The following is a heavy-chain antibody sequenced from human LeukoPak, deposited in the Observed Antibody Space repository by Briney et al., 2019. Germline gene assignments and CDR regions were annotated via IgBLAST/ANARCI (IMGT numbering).Heavy chain of an antibody. V-gene: IGHV1-46*01. CDR2: ISPSGGST. J-gene: IGHJ4*02. D-gene: IGHD1-14*01. Sequence: ASVKVSCKAFGYTFTSNYMHWVRQAPGQGPEWMGVISPSGGSTTYAQKFQGRVTLTRDMSTSTDYLELSSLRSEDTAVYYCAKDVRTKRPPPEGFDYWGQGTLVTVSS. CDR1: GYTFTSNY. CDR3: AKDVRTKRPPPEGFDY.